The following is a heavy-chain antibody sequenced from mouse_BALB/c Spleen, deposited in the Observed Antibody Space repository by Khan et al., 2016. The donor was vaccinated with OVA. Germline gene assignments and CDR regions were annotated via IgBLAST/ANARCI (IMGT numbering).Heavy chain of an antibody. V-gene: IGHV5-6*01. CDR1: GFTFSRYG. CDR2: ISSGCSYT. J-gene: IGHJ4*01. CDR3: ARLYAMDY. Sequence: EVQLVESGGDLVKPGGSLKLSCAASGFTFSRYGMPWVRQTPDKRLEWVATISSGCSYTLYPDSVKGRFTISRDNAKNTLYLQMSSLKAEDTARYYCARLYAMDYWGQGTSVTVSS.